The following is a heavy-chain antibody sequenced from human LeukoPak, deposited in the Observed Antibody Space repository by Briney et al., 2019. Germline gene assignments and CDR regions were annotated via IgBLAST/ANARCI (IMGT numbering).Heavy chain of an antibody. CDR1: SGSFSGYY. J-gene: IGHJ4*02. CDR2: IDHSGST. Sequence: PSETLSLTRAVYSGSFSGYYWSWIRQPPGKGLEWIGGIDHSGSTNYNPSLKSRLTISLDTSKNQFSLKLSSVTAADTAVYYCARDGSGSYGPKPIDYWGQGTLVTVSS. V-gene: IGHV4-34*01. CDR3: ARDGSGSYGPKPIDY. D-gene: IGHD3-10*01.